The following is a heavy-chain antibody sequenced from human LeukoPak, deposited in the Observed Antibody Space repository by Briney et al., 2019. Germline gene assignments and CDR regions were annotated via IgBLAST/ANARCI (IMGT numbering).Heavy chain of an antibody. CDR3: EKVRVGVTKGHWYFDV. CDR1: GFTFSSYA. V-gene: IGHV3-23*01. D-gene: IGHD2-21*02. J-gene: IGHJ2*01. CDR2: ISYSGRST. Sequence: GGSLRLSCAASGFTFSSYAMHWVRQAPGKGLEWVSSISYSGRSTYYGDSGRGRFNVSRDHSKKALYLQMNSRSAEDTLIYLCEKVRVGVTKGHWYFDVWGRS.